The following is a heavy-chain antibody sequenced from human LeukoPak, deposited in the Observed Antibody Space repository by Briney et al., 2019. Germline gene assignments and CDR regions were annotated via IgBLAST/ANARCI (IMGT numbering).Heavy chain of an antibody. CDR1: GGSISSTFW. V-gene: IGHV4-4*02. J-gene: IGHJ4*02. Sequence: SGTLSLTCAVSGGSISSTFWWSWVRQPPGKGLEWIGEIYHSGSTNYNPSLKSRVTISVDTSKNQFSLKLSSVTAADTAVYYCASMGKDGYNFVYWGQGTLVTVSS. CDR3: ASMGKDGYNFVY. CDR2: IYHSGST. D-gene: IGHD5-24*01.